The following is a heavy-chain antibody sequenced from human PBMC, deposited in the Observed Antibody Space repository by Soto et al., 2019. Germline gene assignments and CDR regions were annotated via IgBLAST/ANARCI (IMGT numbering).Heavy chain of an antibody. J-gene: IGHJ4*02. V-gene: IGHV3-33*01. CDR3: AFGNLSYYFDF. CDR2: IWYDGSDK. CDR1: GFTFSGFG. Sequence: GGSLSLSCAASGFTFSGFGMHWVRQAPGKGLEWVAIIWYDGSDKYYADSVKGRFTISRDNSKNTLYLQMNSLRAEDTAVYHCAFGNLSYYFDFWGQGTPVTVSS. D-gene: IGHD3-16*01.